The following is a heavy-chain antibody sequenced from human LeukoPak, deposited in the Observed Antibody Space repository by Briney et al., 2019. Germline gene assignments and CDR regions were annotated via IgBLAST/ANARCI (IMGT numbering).Heavy chain of an antibody. Sequence: SETLSLTCTVSGGSITSYYWNWIRQPPGKGLEWIGYIYYSGSTNYKPSLKSRVTISVDTSKNQFSLKLSSVTAADTAVYYCARDSLHYYSYYMDVWGKGTTVTVSS. J-gene: IGHJ6*03. V-gene: IGHV4-59*12. CDR2: IYYSGST. CDR3: ARDSLHYYSYYMDV. CDR1: GGSITSYY.